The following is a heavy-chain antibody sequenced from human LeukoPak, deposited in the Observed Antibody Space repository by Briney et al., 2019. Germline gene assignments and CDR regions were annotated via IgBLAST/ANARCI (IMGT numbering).Heavy chain of an antibody. J-gene: IGHJ3*02. CDR3: AREYAGDSGYYYPGKLYAFDI. CDR1: GFTFSSYS. CDR2: ISSSSSYI. V-gene: IGHV3-21*01. Sequence: PGGSLRLSCAASGFTFSSYSMNWVRQAPGKGLEWVSSISSSSSYIYYADSVKGRFTISRDNAKNSLYLQMNSLRAEDTAVYYCAREYAGDSGYYYPGKLYAFDIWGQGTMVTVSS. D-gene: IGHD3-22*01.